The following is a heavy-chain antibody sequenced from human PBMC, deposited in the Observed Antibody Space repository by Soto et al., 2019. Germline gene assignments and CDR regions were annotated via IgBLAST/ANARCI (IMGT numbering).Heavy chain of an antibody. Sequence: PGGSLRFSXAASGFNVGAFAVNWVRQAPGKGLEWVSGISVSDAFIYYADSVRGRFSISRDASENILYLQMNSLRVDDTALYYCTRETVAGITGLDYWGPGTLVTVSS. CDR2: ISVSDAFI. CDR1: GFNVGAFA. D-gene: IGHD1-20*01. CDR3: TRETVAGITGLDY. J-gene: IGHJ4*02. V-gene: IGHV3-23*01.